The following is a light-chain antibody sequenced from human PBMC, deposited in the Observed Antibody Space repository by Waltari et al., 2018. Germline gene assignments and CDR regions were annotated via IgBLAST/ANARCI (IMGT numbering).Light chain of an antibody. Sequence: QSALTQPPSVSGSPGQSVTISCTGTSSDLGYYTRLSWYQQPPGAAPKLMIYEVTNRPSGVPDRFSGSKSGNTASLTISGLQAEDEANYYCCSYTGSNTLVFGGGTKLTVL. V-gene: IGLV2-18*02. J-gene: IGLJ2*01. CDR2: EVT. CDR3: CSYTGSNTLV. CDR1: SSDLGYYTR.